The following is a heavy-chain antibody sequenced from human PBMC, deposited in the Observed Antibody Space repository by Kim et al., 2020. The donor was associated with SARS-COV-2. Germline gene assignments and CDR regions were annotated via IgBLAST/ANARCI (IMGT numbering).Heavy chain of an antibody. CDR1: GFTFSSYA. V-gene: IGHV3-30*04. D-gene: IGHD6-13*01. J-gene: IGHJ6*02. Sequence: GSLRLSCAASGFTFSSYAMHWVRQAPGKGLEWVAVISYDGSNKYYVDSVKGRFTISRDNSKNTLYLQMNSLRAEDTAVYYCARVSSGSSSWLDYYYYGMDVWGQGTTVTVSS. CDR2: ISYDGSNK. CDR3: ARVSSGSSSWLDYYYYGMDV.